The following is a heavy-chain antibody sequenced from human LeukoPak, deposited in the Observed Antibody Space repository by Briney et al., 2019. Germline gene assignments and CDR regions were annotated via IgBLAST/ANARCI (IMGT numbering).Heavy chain of an antibody. Sequence: GGSLRLSCAASGFTFSNYWMTWVRQAPGKGLEGVADIKEDGSEKNYLDSVKGRFTVSRDNAKTSLYLQMNSLRAEDTAVYYCARDNPPNYEILTGYYDAFDIWGQGTMVTVSS. CDR1: GFTFSNYW. J-gene: IGHJ3*02. V-gene: IGHV3-7*01. CDR2: IKEDGSEK. D-gene: IGHD3-9*01. CDR3: ARDNPPNYEILTGYYDAFDI.